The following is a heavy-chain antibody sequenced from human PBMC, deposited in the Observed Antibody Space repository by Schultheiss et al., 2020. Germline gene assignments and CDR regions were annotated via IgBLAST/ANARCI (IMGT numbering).Heavy chain of an antibody. CDR3: ARDPVAGSYFDL. D-gene: IGHD6-19*01. J-gene: IGHJ2*01. Sequence: RGSLRLSCAASGFTVSSNYMSWVRQAPGKGLEWVSVIYSGGSTYYADSVKGRFTISRDNSKNTLYLQMNSLRAEDTAVYYCARDPVAGSYFDLWGRGTLVTVSS. CDR1: GFTVSSNY. V-gene: IGHV3-66*01. CDR2: IYSGGST.